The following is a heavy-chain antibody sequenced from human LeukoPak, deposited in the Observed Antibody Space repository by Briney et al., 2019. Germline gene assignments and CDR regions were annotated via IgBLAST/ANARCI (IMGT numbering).Heavy chain of an antibody. Sequence: GGSLRLSCAASGLTFSTYGMHWVRQAPGKGLEWVAFIRYDGSNKYYADSVKGRFTISRDNSKNTLYLQMNSLRAEDTAVYYCARGDTDMVDYHYYMDVWGRGTTVTISS. CDR2: IRYDGSNK. J-gene: IGHJ6*03. CDR1: GLTFSTYG. CDR3: ARGDTDMVDYHYYMDV. V-gene: IGHV3-30*02. D-gene: IGHD5-18*01.